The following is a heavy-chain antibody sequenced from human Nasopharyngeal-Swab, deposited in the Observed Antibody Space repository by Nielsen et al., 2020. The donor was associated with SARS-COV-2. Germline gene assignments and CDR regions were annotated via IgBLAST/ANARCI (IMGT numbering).Heavy chain of an antibody. V-gene: IGHV1-18*01. J-gene: IGHJ6*02. CDR3: ARGGYYGSGSYFHYYYGMDV. D-gene: IGHD3-10*01. CDR2: ISAYNGNT. Sequence: ASVKVSCKAYGYTFTSYGISWVRQAPGQGLEWMGWISAYNGNTNYAQKLQGRVTMTTDTSTSTAYMELRSLRSDDTAVYYCARGGYYGSGSYFHYYYGMDVWGQGTTVTVSS. CDR1: GYTFTSYG.